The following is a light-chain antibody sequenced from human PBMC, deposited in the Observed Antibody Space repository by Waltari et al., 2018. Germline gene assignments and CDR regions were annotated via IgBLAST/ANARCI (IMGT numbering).Light chain of an antibody. J-gene: IGLJ1*01. CDR1: NIGTSS. CDR3: HVWHAALDPGV. CDR2: YDS. Sequence: SYVVTQPPSVSVAPGETARITCGGDNIGTSSVHWYQQRPGRAPILIMRYDSDRPSGIPDRCSGFNSGNTATLTISRVEAGDEADYYCHVWHAALDPGVFGSGTEVTVL. V-gene: IGLV3-21*04.